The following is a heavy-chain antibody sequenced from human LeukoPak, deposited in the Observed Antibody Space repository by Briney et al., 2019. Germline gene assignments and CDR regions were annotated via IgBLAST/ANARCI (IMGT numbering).Heavy chain of an antibody. V-gene: IGHV3-23*01. D-gene: IGHD3-3*01. CDR2: ISGSGGST. Sequence: GGSLRLSCAASGFIFSSYAMSWVRQAPGKGLEWVSAISGSGGSTYYADSVKGRFTISRDNSKNTLYLQMNSLRAEDTAVYYCAKVNDFWSGYCDYWGQGTLVTVSS. J-gene: IGHJ4*02. CDR1: GFIFSSYA. CDR3: AKVNDFWSGYCDY.